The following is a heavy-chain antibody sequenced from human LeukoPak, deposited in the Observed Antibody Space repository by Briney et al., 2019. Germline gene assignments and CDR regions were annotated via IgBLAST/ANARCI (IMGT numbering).Heavy chain of an antibody. CDR2: ITAGNGNT. V-gene: IGHV1-18*01. CDR3: ARDLARGYSYGYNAFDI. Sequence: GASVKVSCKASGYTFSSYGIGWVRQAPRQGPEWMGWITAGNGNTNYAQKVQGRVTMTTDTSTSTAYMELRSLRSDDTAVYFCARDLARGYSYGYNAFDIWGQGTMVTVSS. CDR1: GYTFSSYG. D-gene: IGHD5-18*01. J-gene: IGHJ3*02.